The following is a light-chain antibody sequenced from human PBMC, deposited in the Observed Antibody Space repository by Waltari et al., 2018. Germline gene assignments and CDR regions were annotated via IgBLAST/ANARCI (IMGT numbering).Light chain of an antibody. CDR2: DYN. V-gene: IGLV1-51*01. CDR1: SSNIGNNY. Sequence: QSVLTQPPSVSEAPGQKVTISCSGSSSNIGNNYVSWYQQLPGTAPKLLIYDYNKRPSGIPDRFSGSRSGTSATLAITGLQTGDEADYYCGTWDSSLSAGVFGGGTRLTVL. J-gene: IGLJ3*02. CDR3: GTWDSSLSAGV.